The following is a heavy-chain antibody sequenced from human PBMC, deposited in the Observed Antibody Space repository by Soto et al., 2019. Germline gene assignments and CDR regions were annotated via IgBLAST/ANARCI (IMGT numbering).Heavy chain of an antibody. D-gene: IGHD3-9*01. CDR1: GYTFTGYY. Sequence: GASVKVSCKASGYTFTGYYMHWVRQAPGQGLEWMGWINPNSGGTNYAQKFQGWVTMTRDTSISTAYMELSRLRSDDTAVYYCAVGAYYDILTGRQNNWFDPWGQGPLVTVSS. CDR2: INPNSGGT. J-gene: IGHJ5*02. V-gene: IGHV1-2*04. CDR3: AVGAYYDILTGRQNNWFDP.